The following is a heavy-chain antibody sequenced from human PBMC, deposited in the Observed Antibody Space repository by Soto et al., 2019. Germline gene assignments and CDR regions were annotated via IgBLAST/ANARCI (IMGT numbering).Heavy chain of an antibody. CDR2: INGSGGST. Sequence: GGSLRLSCAASGFTISSYAMSWVRQAPGKGLEWVSVINGSGGSTYYADSVKGRFTISRDNSKNTLYLQMNSLRAEDTAVYYCAKAGLLSYVDYYYYYMDVWGKGTTVTVSS. J-gene: IGHJ6*03. CDR3: AKAGLLSYVDYYYYYMDV. D-gene: IGHD2-2*01. V-gene: IGHV3-23*01. CDR1: GFTISSYA.